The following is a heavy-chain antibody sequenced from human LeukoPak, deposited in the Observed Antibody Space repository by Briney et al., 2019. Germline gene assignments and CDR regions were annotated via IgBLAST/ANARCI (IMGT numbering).Heavy chain of an antibody. D-gene: IGHD5-18*01. CDR2: INHSGST. Sequence: PSETLSLTCAVCGGSLSGYYWNWIRQSPGKGLEWIGEINHSGSTNYNPSLKSRVTISVDTSKNQFSLKLSSVTAADTAVYYCARAGYSHGTGYYFDYWGQGTLVTVSS. CDR1: GGSLSGYY. CDR3: ARAGYSHGTGYYFDY. J-gene: IGHJ4*02. V-gene: IGHV4-34*01.